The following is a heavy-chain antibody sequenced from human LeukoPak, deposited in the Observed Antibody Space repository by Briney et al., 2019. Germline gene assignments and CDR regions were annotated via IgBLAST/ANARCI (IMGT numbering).Heavy chain of an antibody. D-gene: IGHD6-19*01. CDR3: AKDHGVSVTGMFY. CDR1: GFAFISFT. CDR2: ISGTGDNT. Sequence: GGSLRLSCAACGFAFISFTMSWVRQTPGKGLEWVASISGTGDNTYYADSVKGRFTISRDNSRNTLYLQMNSLGAEDTAVYYCAKDHGVSVTGMFYWGQGTLVTVSS. J-gene: IGHJ4*02. V-gene: IGHV3-23*01.